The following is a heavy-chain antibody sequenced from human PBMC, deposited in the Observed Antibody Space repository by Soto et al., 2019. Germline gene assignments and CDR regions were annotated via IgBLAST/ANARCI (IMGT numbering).Heavy chain of an antibody. CDR2: IYYSGST. J-gene: IGHJ4*02. Sequence: SETLSLTCTVSGGSISSVGYYWSWIRQHPGKGLEWIGYIYYSGSTYYNTSLKSRVTISVDTSKNQFSLKLSSVTAADTAVYYCARLLVGATGIDYWGQGTLVTVSS. D-gene: IGHD1-26*01. V-gene: IGHV4-31*03. CDR3: ARLLVGATGIDY. CDR1: GGSISSVGYY.